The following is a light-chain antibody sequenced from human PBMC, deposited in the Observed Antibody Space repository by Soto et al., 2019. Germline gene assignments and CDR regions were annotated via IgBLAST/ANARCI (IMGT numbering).Light chain of an antibody. Sequence: EILMTQSPATLSVSPGERATLSCRASQSVSGNLAWYQQTPGQAPRLLIYRASTRATGIPARFSGSGSGTEFTLTISSLQSEDFEVYYCQQYNNWPQTFCQGTKVDIK. CDR3: QQYNNWPQT. CDR1: QSVSGN. CDR2: RAS. J-gene: IGKJ1*01. V-gene: IGKV3-15*01.